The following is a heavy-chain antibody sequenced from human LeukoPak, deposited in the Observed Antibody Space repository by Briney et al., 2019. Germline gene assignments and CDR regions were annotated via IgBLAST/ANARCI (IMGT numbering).Heavy chain of an antibody. V-gene: IGHV3-48*03. CDR3: SRNSPSLSTAIPYLDH. CDR2: INSGGQTI. J-gene: IGHJ4*02. Sequence: GGSLRLSCAASGFNLKSYWMSWVRQAPGRGLEWVSYINSGGQTIFYADSVKGRFTVSRDNAKNLLFLQMNGLRAEDTAVYYRSRNSPSLSTAIPYLDHWGQGTLVTVSS. D-gene: IGHD2-21*01. CDR1: GFNLKSYW.